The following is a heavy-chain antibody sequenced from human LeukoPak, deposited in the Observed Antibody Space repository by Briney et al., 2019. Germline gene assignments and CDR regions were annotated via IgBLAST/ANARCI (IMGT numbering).Heavy chain of an antibody. CDR2: INPNSGGT. Sequence: GASVKVSCKASGYTFSGYYIHWVRQAPGQGLEWMGWINPNSGGTNYAQELQGRVTMTRDTSISTAYMELSRLRSDDTAVYYCARMKEGHHYDLDYWGQGTLVTVSS. V-gene: IGHV1-2*02. CDR3: ARMKEGHHYDLDY. D-gene: IGHD3-3*01. J-gene: IGHJ4*02. CDR1: GYTFSGYY.